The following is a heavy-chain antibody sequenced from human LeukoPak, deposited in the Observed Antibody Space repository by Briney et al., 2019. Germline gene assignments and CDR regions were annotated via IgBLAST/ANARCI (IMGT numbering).Heavy chain of an antibody. CDR3: ARDGNYYDSSDPGDI. V-gene: IGHV3-9*01. CDR2: ISWNSISV. D-gene: IGHD3-22*01. J-gene: IGHJ3*02. Sequence: PGGSLRLSCVVSGSRFDDYAMHWVRQVPGKGLEWVSGISWNSISVGYADSVKGRFTISRDNAKTSLYLQMNSLRAEDTAVYYCARDGNYYDSSDPGDIWGQGTMVTVS. CDR1: GSRFDDYA.